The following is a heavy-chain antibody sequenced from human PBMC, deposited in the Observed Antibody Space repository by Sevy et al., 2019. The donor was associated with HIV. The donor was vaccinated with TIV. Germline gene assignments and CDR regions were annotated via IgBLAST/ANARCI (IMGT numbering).Heavy chain of an antibody. CDR3: VRESNCKYGDQLGQ. V-gene: IGHV3-74*01. D-gene: IGHD4-17*01. CDR2: LNSDGSVA. CDR1: GFTLASEFSFSSYY. J-gene: IGHJ4*02. Sequence: GGSLRLSCAASGFTLASEFSFSSYYMQWVRQVPGKGLVLVSCLNSDGSVATYAHSVKGRFTISRDNAKKTLYLQMNSLKAADTAVYYCVRESNCKYGDQLGQWGQGTLVTVSS.